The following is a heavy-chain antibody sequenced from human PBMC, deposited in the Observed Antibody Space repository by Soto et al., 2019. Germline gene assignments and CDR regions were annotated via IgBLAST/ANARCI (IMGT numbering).Heavy chain of an antibody. Sequence: EVQLVESGGGLVQPGGSLRLSCTASGFNFSRYWTHWVRQVPGRGLVWVSRIDSDGSRTSYADSVKGRFTISRDNAKNTLYLQMTSLRAEDTAVYYCARDLSSCSSARCYSYYYGMDVWGQGTTVTVSS. CDR1: GFNFSRYW. J-gene: IGHJ6*02. CDR3: ARDLSSCSSARCYSYYYGMDV. CDR2: IDSDGSRT. D-gene: IGHD2-2*01. V-gene: IGHV3-74*01.